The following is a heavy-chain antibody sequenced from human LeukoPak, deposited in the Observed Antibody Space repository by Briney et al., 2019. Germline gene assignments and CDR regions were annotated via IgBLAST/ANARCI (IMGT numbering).Heavy chain of an antibody. CDR2: INHSGST. V-gene: IGHV4-34*01. CDR3: ARGYCSSTSCPSRYYYYYYYMDV. Sequence: SETLSLTCAVYGGSFSGYYWSWIRQPPGKGLEWIGEINHSGSTNYNPSLKRRVTISVDTYKNQFSLNLSSVTAADTAVYYCARGYCSSTSCPSRYYYYYYYMDVWGKGTTVTVSS. D-gene: IGHD2-2*01. CDR1: GGSFSGYY. J-gene: IGHJ6*03.